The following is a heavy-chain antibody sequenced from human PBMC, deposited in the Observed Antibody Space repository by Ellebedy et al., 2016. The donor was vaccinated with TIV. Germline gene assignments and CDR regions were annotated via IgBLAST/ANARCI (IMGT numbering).Heavy chain of an antibody. J-gene: IGHJ4*02. CDR2: IYTSGRI. V-gene: IGHV4-4*07. Sequence: SETLSLTXTVSGGSISRYYWSWIRQPAGKGLEWIGRIYTSGRINYNPSLKSRVTISLPTSKNQFSLRLSSVTAADTAVYYCARVRSYYGSGRSYYFDSWGQGTLVTVSS. D-gene: IGHD3-10*01. CDR1: GGSISRYY. CDR3: ARVRSYYGSGRSYYFDS.